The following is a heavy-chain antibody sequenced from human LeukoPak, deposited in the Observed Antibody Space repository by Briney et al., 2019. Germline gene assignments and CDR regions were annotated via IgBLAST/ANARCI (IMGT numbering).Heavy chain of an antibody. Sequence: SETLSLTCTVSGGSISSSNYHWGWIRQPPGKGLDWIGSLFYGGSTYYNPSLKSRVTMSVDTSKNQFSLKLSSVTAADTAVYYCARGRYDSSGYARYDAFDIWGQGTMVTVSS. CDR1: GGSISSSNYH. CDR2: LFYGGST. J-gene: IGHJ3*02. D-gene: IGHD3-22*01. V-gene: IGHV4-39*07. CDR3: ARGRYDSSGYARYDAFDI.